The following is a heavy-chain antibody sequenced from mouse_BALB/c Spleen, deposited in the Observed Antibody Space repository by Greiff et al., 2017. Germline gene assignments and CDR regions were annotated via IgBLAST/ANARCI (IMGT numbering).Heavy chain of an antibody. CDR2: IDPYNGGT. J-gene: IGHJ3*01. CDR3: ARGDYGSSCPFAY. CDR1: GYAFTSYN. D-gene: IGHD1-1*01. V-gene: IGHV1S135*01. Sequence: SGPELVKPGASVKVSCKASGYAFTSYNMYWVKQSHGKSLEWIGYIDPYNGGTSYNQKFKGKATLTVDKSSSTAYMHLNSLTSEDSAVYYCARGDYGSSCPFAYWGQGTLVTVSA.